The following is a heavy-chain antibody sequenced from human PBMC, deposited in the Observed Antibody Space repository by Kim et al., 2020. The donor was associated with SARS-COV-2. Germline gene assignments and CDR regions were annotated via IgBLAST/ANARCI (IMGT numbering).Heavy chain of an antibody. V-gene: IGHV4-59*01. CDR3: ARAYGSGSYWIYYYGMDV. Sequence: SETLSLTCTVSGGSISSYYWSWIRQPPGKGLEWIGYIYYSGSTNYNPSLKSRVTISVDTSKNQFSLKLSSVTAADTAVYYCARAYGSGSYWIYYYGMDV. CDR2: IYYSGST. D-gene: IGHD3-10*01. J-gene: IGHJ6*01. CDR1: GGSISSYY.